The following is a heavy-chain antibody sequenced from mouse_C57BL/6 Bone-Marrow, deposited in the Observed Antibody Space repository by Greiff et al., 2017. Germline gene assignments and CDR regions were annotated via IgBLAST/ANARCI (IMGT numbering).Heavy chain of an antibody. CDR2: IYPRDGST. Sequence: VKLMESGPELVKPGASVKLSCKASGYTFTSYDINWVKQRPGLGLEWIGWIYPRDGSTKYNEKFKGKATLTVDTCSSTAYMELHSLTSEDFAVYFCSRLEFDGSSGDWYFDVWGTGTTVTVSS. CDR3: SRLEFDGSSGDWYFDV. CDR1: GYTFTSYD. V-gene: IGHV1-85*01. D-gene: IGHD1-1*01. J-gene: IGHJ1*03.